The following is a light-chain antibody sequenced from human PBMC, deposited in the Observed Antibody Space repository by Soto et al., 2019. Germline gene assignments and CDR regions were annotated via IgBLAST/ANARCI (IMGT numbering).Light chain of an antibody. CDR1: QSVRSTY. CDR3: QQYGSTPLT. Sequence: EIRLTQSPATLSLSPGARATLSCRASQSVRSTYLAWYQQKTGQAPSFLIFDASSSATGIPEKFSGSGSGTDFTLTISRLQPEDFAVYYCQQYGSTPLTFGEGTKV. J-gene: IGKJ4*01. CDR2: DAS. V-gene: IGKV3-20*01.